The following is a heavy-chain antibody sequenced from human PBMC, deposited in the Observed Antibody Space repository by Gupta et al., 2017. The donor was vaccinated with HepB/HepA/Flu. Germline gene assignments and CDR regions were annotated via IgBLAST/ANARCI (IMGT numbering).Heavy chain of an antibody. D-gene: IGHD3-10*01. V-gene: IGHV4-59*01. CDR2: ISYSGHT. J-gene: IGHJ4*02. CDR3: ARDTSGSYPIGYLDS. Sequence: QEHLQEAGPGLVKPSETLSLTCTVSGGPINTFYYNWIRQSPEKGLEWIGYISYSGHTRYNPALKSRVTMTVDTSKNQFSLKVNSVTAADTAVYYCARDTSGSYPIGYLDSWVPGTLVTVS. CDR1: GGPINTFY.